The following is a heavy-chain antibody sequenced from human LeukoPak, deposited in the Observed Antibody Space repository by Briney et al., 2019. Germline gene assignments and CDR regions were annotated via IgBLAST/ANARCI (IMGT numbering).Heavy chain of an antibody. J-gene: IGHJ4*02. CDR1: GDSISRYY. CDR2: IYYSGST. CDR3: ARAVSYYYDRSGYHSYFDS. V-gene: IGHV4-59*01. Sequence: SETLSLTCSVSGDSISRYYWSWIRQPPGKGLEWIGYIYYSGSTNYNPSLESRVTMSVDTSKNQFSLKLDSMTAADTAVYYCARAVSYYYDRSGYHSYFDSWGLGTLATVSS. D-gene: IGHD3-22*01.